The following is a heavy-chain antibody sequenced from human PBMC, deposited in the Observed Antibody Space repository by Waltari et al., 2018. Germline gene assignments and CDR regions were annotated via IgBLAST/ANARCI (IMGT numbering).Heavy chain of an antibody. CDR3: ARYYGNGEGWLDP. CDR1: GGSISSGSYY. Sequence: QLQLQESGPGLVKPSETLSLTCTVSGGSISSGSYYWGWIRQPPGKGLESIGYLSFVGTTSYNWSIKSRVTMSVATSRDQYSRSLRSVAAADTAVYYCARYYGNGEGWLDPWGQGTLVTVSS. V-gene: IGHV4-39*07. J-gene: IGHJ5*02. D-gene: IGHD3-3*01. CDR2: LSFVGTT.